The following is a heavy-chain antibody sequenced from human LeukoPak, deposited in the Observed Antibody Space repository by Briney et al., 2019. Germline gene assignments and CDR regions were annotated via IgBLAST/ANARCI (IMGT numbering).Heavy chain of an antibody. D-gene: IGHD1-26*01. Sequence: GGSLRLSCAASGFTFSSYGVSWVRQAPGKGLEWVSGMSGSGHRTYYADSVKGRFTISRDNSKNTLYLQMNSLKTEDTAVYYCTTDPQEVGATVGEDSWGQGTLVTVSS. V-gene: IGHV3-23*01. CDR2: MSGSGHRT. J-gene: IGHJ4*02. CDR3: TTDPQEVGATVGEDS. CDR1: GFTFSSYG.